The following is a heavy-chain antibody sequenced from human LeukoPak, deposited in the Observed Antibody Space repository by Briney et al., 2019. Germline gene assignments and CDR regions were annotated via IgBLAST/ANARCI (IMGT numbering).Heavy chain of an antibody. V-gene: IGHV3-74*01. D-gene: IGHD4-17*01. Sequence: SRINTDGSSTNYADSVKGRFTISRDNAKNTLYMQMNSLRAEDTAVYYCAKDAGTTAKLPDYWGQGTLVTVSS. CDR2: INTDGSST. J-gene: IGHJ4*02. CDR3: AKDAGTTAKLPDY.